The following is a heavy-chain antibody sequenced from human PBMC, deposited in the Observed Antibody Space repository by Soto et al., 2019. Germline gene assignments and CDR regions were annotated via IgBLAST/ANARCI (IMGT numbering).Heavy chain of an antibody. Sequence: QVQLQESGPGLVKPSQTLSLTCTVSGGSISSGDYYWSWIRQPPGKGLEWIGYIYYSGSTYYNPSLKSRVTISVDTSKNQFSLKLSSVTAADTAVYYCARDLGRVVGATGHLDYWGQGTLVTVSS. CDR1: GGSISSGDYY. J-gene: IGHJ4*02. CDR3: ARDLGRVVGATGHLDY. CDR2: IYYSGST. V-gene: IGHV4-30-4*01. D-gene: IGHD1-26*01.